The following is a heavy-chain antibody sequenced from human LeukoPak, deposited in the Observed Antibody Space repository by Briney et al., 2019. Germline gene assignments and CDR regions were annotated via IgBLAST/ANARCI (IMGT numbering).Heavy chain of an antibody. CDR3: ARAYSSNWYWFDP. D-gene: IGHD6-13*01. CDR1: GGTFSSDV. J-gene: IGHJ5*02. CDR2: IIPIFGTA. V-gene: IGHV1-69*13. Sequence: GASVKVSCKASGGTFSSDVITWVRQAPGQGLEWMGGIIPIFGTANYAQKFQGRVTITADESTSTAYMELSSLRSEDTAVYYCARAYSSNWYWFDPWGQGTLVTVSS.